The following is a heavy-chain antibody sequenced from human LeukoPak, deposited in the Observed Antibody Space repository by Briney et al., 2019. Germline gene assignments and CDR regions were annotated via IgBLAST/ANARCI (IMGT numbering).Heavy chain of an antibody. V-gene: IGHV3-21*01. J-gene: IGHJ4*02. CDR1: GFTFSGYS. D-gene: IGHD6-13*01. CDR3: ARSIAAAGYVR. CDR2: ISSSSSYI. Sequence: GGSLRLSCAASGFTFSGYSMSWVRQAPGKGLEWVSSISSSSSYIYYADSVKGRFTISRDNAKNSLYLQMNSLRAEDTAVYYCARSIAAAGYVRWGQGTLVTVSS.